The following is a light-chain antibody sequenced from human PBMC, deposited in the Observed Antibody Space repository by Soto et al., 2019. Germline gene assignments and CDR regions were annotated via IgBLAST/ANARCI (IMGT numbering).Light chain of an antibody. CDR2: DAS. J-gene: IGKJ4*01. CDR1: QSLSSY. Sequence: EVVLTQSPATLSLSPGERATLSCRASQSLSSYLAWYQQKPGQAPRLLIYDASNKATGIPARFSGSGSGTDFTLTISSLEPEDFAIYYGQQRTNWPLTFGGGTKVEIK. V-gene: IGKV3-11*01. CDR3: QQRTNWPLT.